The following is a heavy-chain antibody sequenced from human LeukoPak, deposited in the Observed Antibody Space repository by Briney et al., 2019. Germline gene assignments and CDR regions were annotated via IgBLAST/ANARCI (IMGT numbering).Heavy chain of an antibody. J-gene: IGHJ4*02. D-gene: IGHD2-2*01. V-gene: IGHV4-39*01. Sequence: SETLSLTCTVSGGSISSSSYYWGWIRQPPGKGLEWIGSIYYSGSTYYNPSLKSRVTISVDTSKNQFSLKLSSVTAADTAVYYCARYVVVPAAIGSRYFDYWGQGTLVTVSS. CDR3: ARYVVVPAAIGSRYFDY. CDR1: GGSISSSSYY. CDR2: IYYSGST.